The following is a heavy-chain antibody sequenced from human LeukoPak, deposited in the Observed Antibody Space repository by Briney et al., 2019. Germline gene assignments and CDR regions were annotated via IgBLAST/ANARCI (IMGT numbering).Heavy chain of an antibody. Sequence: SVKVSCKASGDTLSSHGFSWVRQAPGQGLEWMGGIIPMFGTVNYAQNFRGRVTVTADESTSTAYMDLSSLRSEDTAVYYCARVISIGQPPYFYYMDVWGKGTTVTVSS. CDR3: ARVISIGQPPYFYYMDV. V-gene: IGHV1-69*13. D-gene: IGHD6-6*01. CDR1: GDTLSSHG. CDR2: IIPMFGTV. J-gene: IGHJ6*03.